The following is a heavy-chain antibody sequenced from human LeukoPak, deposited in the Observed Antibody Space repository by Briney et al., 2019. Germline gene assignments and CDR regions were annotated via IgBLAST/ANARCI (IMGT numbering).Heavy chain of an antibody. CDR2: IYYSGST. CDR3: ARVYGSGWGPYYYYYMDV. CDR1: GGSISSSSYY. D-gene: IGHD3-10*01. V-gene: IGHV4-39*07. J-gene: IGHJ6*03. Sequence: TPSETLSLTCTVTGGSISSSSYYWGWIRQPPGKGLEWIGSIYYSGSTYYNPSLKSRVTISVDTSKNQFSLKLSSVTAADTAVYYCARVYGSGWGPYYYYYMDVWGKGTTVTVSS.